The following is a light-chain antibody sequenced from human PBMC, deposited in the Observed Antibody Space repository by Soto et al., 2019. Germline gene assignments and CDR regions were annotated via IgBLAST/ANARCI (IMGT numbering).Light chain of an antibody. CDR3: QQLHSYPRT. CDR2: DAF. Sequence: DIQLTQSPSFLSASVGDRVTITCRASQGISSYLAWYQQKPGRAPNLLIYDAFTLQSGVPSRFSGSGSGTEFTLIISSLQPEDFATYYCQQLHSYPRTFGQGTKVDI. J-gene: IGKJ1*01. CDR1: QGISSY. V-gene: IGKV1-9*01.